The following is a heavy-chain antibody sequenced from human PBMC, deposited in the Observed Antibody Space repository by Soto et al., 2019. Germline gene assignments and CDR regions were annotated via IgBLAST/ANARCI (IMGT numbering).Heavy chain of an antibody. Sequence: EVQLLESGGGLVQPGGSLRLSCAASGFTFSSYAMSWVRQAPGKGLEWGSASSGSGGSTYYADSVKGRFTISRDNSKNALYLQMNSLRAEDTAVYYCAKPPGLLFDYWGQGTLVTVSS. CDR1: GFTFSSYA. V-gene: IGHV3-23*01. J-gene: IGHJ4*02. CDR2: SSGSGGST. CDR3: AKPPGLLFDY. D-gene: IGHD3-22*01.